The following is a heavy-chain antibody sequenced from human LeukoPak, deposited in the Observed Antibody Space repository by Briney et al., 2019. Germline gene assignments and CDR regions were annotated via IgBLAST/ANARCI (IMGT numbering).Heavy chain of an antibody. Sequence: ASVKVSCKASGYTLTSYGINWVRQATGQGLEWMGWMNPNSGNTGYAQKFQGRVTMTRNTSISTAYMELSSLRSEDTAVYYCARVDGAAATTFDYWGQGTLVTVSS. CDR1: GYTLTSYG. J-gene: IGHJ4*02. D-gene: IGHD6-13*01. CDR3: ARVDGAAATTFDY. V-gene: IGHV1-8*01. CDR2: MNPNSGNT.